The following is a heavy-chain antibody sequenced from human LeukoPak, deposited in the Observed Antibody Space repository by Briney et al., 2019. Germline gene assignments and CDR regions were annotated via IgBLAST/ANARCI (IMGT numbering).Heavy chain of an antibody. Sequence: SVKVSCKASGGTFSSYAISWVRQAPGHGLEWMGGIIPIFGTANYAQKFQGRVTITADESTSTAYMELSSLRSEDTAVYYCARGGIVATIFAFDIWGQGTMVTVSS. V-gene: IGHV1-69*13. J-gene: IGHJ3*02. CDR1: GGTFSSYA. CDR2: IIPIFGTA. CDR3: ARGGIVATIFAFDI. D-gene: IGHD5-12*01.